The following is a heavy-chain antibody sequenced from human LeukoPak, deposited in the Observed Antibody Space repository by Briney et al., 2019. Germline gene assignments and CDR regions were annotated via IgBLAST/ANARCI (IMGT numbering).Heavy chain of an antibody. D-gene: IGHD3-22*01. J-gene: IGHJ4*02. V-gene: IGHV4-34*01. CDR2: IDHSGST. Sequence: PSETLSLPCAVYGGSFSGYYWSWIRQPPGKGLEWIGEIDHSGSTNYNPSLKSRVTISVDTSKNQFSLKLSSVTAADTAVYYCARGRKGLESSGCLDYWGQGTLVTVSS. CDR1: GGSFSGYY. CDR3: ARGRKGLESSGCLDY.